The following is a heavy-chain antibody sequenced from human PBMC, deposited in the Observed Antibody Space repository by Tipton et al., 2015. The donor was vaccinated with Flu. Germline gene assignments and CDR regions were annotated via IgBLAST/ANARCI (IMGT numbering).Heavy chain of an antibody. J-gene: IGHJ2*01. CDR2: IYYSGST. CDR3: ARCMAVASVAWWYLYL. D-gene: IGHD6-19*01. V-gene: IGHV4-59*01. Sequence: TLSLTCTVSGGSFSSYYWSWIRQPPGKGLEWIGYIYYSGSTNYNPSLKSRVTISVDTSKNQFSLKLSSVTAADTAVYYCARCMAVASVAWWYLYLWGPGTLVTV. CDR1: GGSFSSYY.